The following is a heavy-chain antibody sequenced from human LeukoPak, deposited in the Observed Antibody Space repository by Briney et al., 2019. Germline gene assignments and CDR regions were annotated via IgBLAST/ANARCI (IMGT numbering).Heavy chain of an antibody. J-gene: IGHJ4*02. CDR1: GGSISSYY. CDR2: IYYSGST. V-gene: IGHV4-59*08. D-gene: IGHD3-10*01. Sequence: SETLSLTCTVPGGSISSYYWSWIRQPPGKGLEWIGYIYYSGSTNYNPSLKSRVTISVDTSKNQFSLKLSSVTAADTAVYYCAGGFGEFPFDYWGQGTLVTVSS. CDR3: AGGFGEFPFDY.